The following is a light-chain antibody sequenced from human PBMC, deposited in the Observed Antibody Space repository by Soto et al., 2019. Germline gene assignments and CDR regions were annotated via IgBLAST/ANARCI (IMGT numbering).Light chain of an antibody. CDR3: MQALQTPLT. CDR2: LGS. V-gene: IGKV2-28*01. CDR1: QSLPHSNGYNY. Sequence: DIVMTQSPLSLPVTPGEPASISCRSSQSLPHSNGYNYLDWYLQKPGQSPQLLIYLGSNRASGVPDRFSGSGSGTDITLKISRVEAEDVGVYYCMQALQTPLTFGGGTKVEIK. J-gene: IGKJ4*01.